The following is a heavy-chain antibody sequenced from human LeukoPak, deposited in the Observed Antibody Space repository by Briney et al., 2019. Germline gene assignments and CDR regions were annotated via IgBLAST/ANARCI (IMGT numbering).Heavy chain of an antibody. V-gene: IGHV3-9*01. J-gene: IGHJ4*02. Sequence: GGSLRLSCAASGFTFDDDAMHWVRQAPGRGLEWVSGISWNSGDIGYADSVKGRFTISRDNAKNSLYLQMNSLRAEDTAVYYCVRDLGGRSGHWGQGTLVTVSP. D-gene: IGHD1-26*01. CDR1: GFTFDDDA. CDR2: ISWNSGDI. CDR3: VRDLGGRSGH.